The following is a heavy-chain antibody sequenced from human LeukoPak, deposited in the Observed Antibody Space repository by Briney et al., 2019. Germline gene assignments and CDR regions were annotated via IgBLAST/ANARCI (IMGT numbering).Heavy chain of an antibody. D-gene: IGHD4-11*01. V-gene: IGHV3-7*04. Sequence: PGESLKISCAASGFTFSRYWMNWVRQAPGKGLEWVAHIKQDGSEKYYVDSVKGRFTISRDNAKNSLYLQMNSLRAEDTAVYYCARGYSGNDYWGQGTQVTVSS. CDR3: ARGYSGNDY. J-gene: IGHJ4*02. CDR2: IKQDGSEK. CDR1: GFTFSRYW.